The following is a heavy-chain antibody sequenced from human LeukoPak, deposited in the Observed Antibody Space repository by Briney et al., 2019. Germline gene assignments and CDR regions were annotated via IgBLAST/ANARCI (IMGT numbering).Heavy chain of an antibody. J-gene: IGHJ5*02. V-gene: IGHV4-61*08. Sequence: SETLSLTCSVSGGSVSSDDYYWSWIRQPPGKGLEWIGYIYYSGTTNYNPSLKSRVIISVNTSKNQFFLKLRSVTAADTAVYYCARDYCGSGNYYTDFFDPWGQGTLVAVSS. CDR1: GGSVSSDDYY. D-gene: IGHD3-10*01. CDR3: ARDYCGSGNYYTDFFDP. CDR2: IYYSGTT.